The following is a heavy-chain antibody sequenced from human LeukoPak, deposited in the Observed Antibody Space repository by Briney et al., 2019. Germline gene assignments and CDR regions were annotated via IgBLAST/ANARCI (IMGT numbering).Heavy chain of an antibody. CDR2: IFHGGST. D-gene: IGHD3-10*01. V-gene: IGHV4-59*12. Sequence: SETLSLTCTVSGGSISTYYWGWIRQPPGKGLEWIGEIFHGGSTNFNPSLKSRVTMSVDRSKNQFSLNLSSVTAADTTVYYCARGEDHGSGTVHFDYWGQGTLVTVSS. CDR3: ARGEDHGSGTVHFDY. J-gene: IGHJ4*02. CDR1: GGSISTYY.